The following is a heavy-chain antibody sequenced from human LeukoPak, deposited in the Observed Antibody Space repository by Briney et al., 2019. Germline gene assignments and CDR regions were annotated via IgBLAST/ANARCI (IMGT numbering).Heavy chain of an antibody. CDR2: ISSSSSYI. J-gene: IGHJ4*02. Sequence: GGSLRLSCAASGFTFSSYSMNWVRQAPGKGLEWVSSISSSSSYIYYADSVKGRFTISKDNAKNTVYLQMNNLRAEDTAVYYCVSFHETYWGRGTLVTVSS. V-gene: IGHV3-21*01. D-gene: IGHD2-15*01. CDR3: VSFHETY. CDR1: GFTFSSYS.